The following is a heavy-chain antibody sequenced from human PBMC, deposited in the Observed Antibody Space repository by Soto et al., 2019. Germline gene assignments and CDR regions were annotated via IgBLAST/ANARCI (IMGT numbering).Heavy chain of an antibody. V-gene: IGHV3-13*01. D-gene: IGHD6-6*01. Sequence: GGSLRLSCAASGFTFSNYDMHWVRQPTGKGLEWVSSIGTAGDTYYPASVKGRFTVSRENAKNSLYLQMNSLRDEDTAVYYCALSSHGVYSSSPKLGPGMDVWGQGTTVTVSS. CDR3: ALSSHGVYSSSPKLGPGMDV. J-gene: IGHJ6*02. CDR1: GFTFSNYD. CDR2: IGTAGDT.